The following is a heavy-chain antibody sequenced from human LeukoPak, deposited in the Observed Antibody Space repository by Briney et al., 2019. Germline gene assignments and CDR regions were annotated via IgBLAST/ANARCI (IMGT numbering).Heavy chain of an antibody. CDR3: AREAGSKLLDAFDI. Sequence: GGSLRLSCEASGFTFSTNEMNWVRQAPGKGLEWISYISESGGNKYYADSVKGRCTISRDNAMNSLFLQMDGLRAEDTAVYYCAREAGSKLLDAFDIWGQGTMVTVSS. J-gene: IGHJ3*02. CDR1: GFTFSTNE. D-gene: IGHD2-21*01. V-gene: IGHV3-48*03. CDR2: ISESGGNK.